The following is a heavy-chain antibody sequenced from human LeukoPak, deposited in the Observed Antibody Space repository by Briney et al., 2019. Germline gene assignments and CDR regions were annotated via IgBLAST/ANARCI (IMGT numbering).Heavy chain of an antibody. CDR2: SYYSGST. Sequence: SETLSLTCTVSRGSISTYYWSWLRQPPGKGLEWIGYSYYSGSTYCNPSLKTRVTISVDTSKNQFSLKLSSVTAADTAVYYCARVGSGSFDYWGQGTLVTVSS. CDR1: RGSISTYY. J-gene: IGHJ4*02. D-gene: IGHD6-19*01. CDR3: ARVGSGSFDY. V-gene: IGHV4-59*01.